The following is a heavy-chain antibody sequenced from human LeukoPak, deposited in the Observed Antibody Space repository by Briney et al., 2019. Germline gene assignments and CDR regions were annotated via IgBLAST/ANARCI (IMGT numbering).Heavy chain of an antibody. CDR2: ISGSGINT. Sequence: GGSLRLFCAASGFTFSTYGMSWVRQAPGKGLVWVSSISGSGINTYYADSVKGRFTISRDSSRDTLYLQMNNLRAEDTAIYYCTKNIRIAVAGRDAFDIWGQGTMLIVSS. J-gene: IGHJ3*02. CDR3: TKNIRIAVAGRDAFDI. V-gene: IGHV3-23*01. D-gene: IGHD6-19*01. CDR1: GFTFSTYG.